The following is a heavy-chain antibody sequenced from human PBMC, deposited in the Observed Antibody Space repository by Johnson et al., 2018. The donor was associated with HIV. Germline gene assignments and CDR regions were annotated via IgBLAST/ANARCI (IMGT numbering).Heavy chain of an antibody. D-gene: IGHD3-22*01. CDR3: ARIIIEYYYESSGGAFDI. Sequence: VQLVESGGDLVKPGGSLRLSCKVSGFIFSNYNMAWIRQSPGKGLECLSYITSSGSSVYYTDFVKGRFTISRDNAKASVSLRMNSLRAEDTALYYCARIIIEYYYESSGGAFDIWGQGTMITVSS. V-gene: IGHV3-11*01. J-gene: IGHJ3*02. CDR2: ITSSGSSV. CDR1: GFIFSNYN.